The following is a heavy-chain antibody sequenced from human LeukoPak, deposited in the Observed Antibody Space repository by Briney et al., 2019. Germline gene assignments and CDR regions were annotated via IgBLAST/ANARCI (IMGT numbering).Heavy chain of an antibody. J-gene: IGHJ4*02. D-gene: IGHD4-23*01. Sequence: SETLSLTCTVSGGSISSSSYYWGWIRQPPGKGLEWIGSIYYSGSTYYNPSLKSRVTISVDTSKNQFSLKLSSVTAADTAVYYCARLSVANHFDYWGQGTLVTVSS. CDR1: GGSISSSSYY. CDR3: ARLSVANHFDY. V-gene: IGHV4-39*01. CDR2: IYYSGST.